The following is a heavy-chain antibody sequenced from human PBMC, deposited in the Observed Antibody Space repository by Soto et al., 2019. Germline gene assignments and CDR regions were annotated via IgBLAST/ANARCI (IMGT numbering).Heavy chain of an antibody. CDR2: INTSNGDT. V-gene: IGHV1-3*04. CDR3: ARENQPLGLYFNYYGVDV. CDR1: GYIFTSYV. Sequence: QVHLVQSGAEVRKPGASVKVSCKASGYIFTSYVLHWVRQAPGQRLEWMGWINTSNGDTKYSQRFQGRVTISRDTSASTAYMELSSLRSEDTTVYYCARENQPLGLYFNYYGVDVWGQGTTVTVSS. J-gene: IGHJ6*02. D-gene: IGHD2-2*01.